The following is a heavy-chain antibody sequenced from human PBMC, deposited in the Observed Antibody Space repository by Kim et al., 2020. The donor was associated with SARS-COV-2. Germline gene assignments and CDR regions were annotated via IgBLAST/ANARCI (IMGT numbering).Heavy chain of an antibody. CDR3: ARGNPYCTNGVCYQDYFDY. CDR2: IYHSGST. D-gene: IGHD2-8*01. J-gene: IGHJ4*02. Sequence: SETLSLTCAVSGGSISSGGYSWSWIRQPPGKGLEWIGYIYHSGSTYYNPSLKSRVTISVDRSKNQFSLKLSSVTAADTAVYYCARGNPYCTNGVCYQDYFDYWGQGTLVTVSS. CDR1: GGSISSGGYS. V-gene: IGHV4-30-2*01.